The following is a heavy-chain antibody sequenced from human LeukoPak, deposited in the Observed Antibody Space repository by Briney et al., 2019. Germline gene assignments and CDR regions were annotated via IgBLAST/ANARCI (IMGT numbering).Heavy chain of an antibody. CDR3: ASEAMVTSFDY. Sequence: GGSLRLSCAASGFTFSSYSMNWVRQAPGKGLEWVSSISSSSSYIYYADSVKGRFTISRDNAKNSLYLQMNSLRAEDTAVYYCASEAMVTSFDYWGQGTLITVSS. CDR2: ISSSSSYI. D-gene: IGHD5-18*01. V-gene: IGHV3-21*01. CDR1: GFTFSSYS. J-gene: IGHJ4*02.